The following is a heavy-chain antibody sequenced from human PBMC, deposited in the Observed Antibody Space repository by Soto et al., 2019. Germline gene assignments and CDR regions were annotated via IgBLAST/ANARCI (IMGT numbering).Heavy chain of an antibody. V-gene: IGHV1-18*01. CDR2: ISAHNGNT. CDR3: ARGRDGDY. D-gene: IGHD6-6*01. CDR1: GYAFTTYG. J-gene: IGHJ4*02. Sequence: QVHLVQSGAEVKKPGASVKVSCKGSGYAFTTYGITWVRQAPGQGLEWMGWISAHNGNTNYAQKLQGRVTVTRDTSTSTAYRELRSLRSDVTAVYYCARGRDGDYWGQGALVTVSS.